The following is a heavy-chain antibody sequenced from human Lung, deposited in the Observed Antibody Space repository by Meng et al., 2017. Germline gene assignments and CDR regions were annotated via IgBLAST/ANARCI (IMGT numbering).Heavy chain of an antibody. CDR3: ARVEVGITSGDY. CDR2: INAYNGDT. V-gene: IGHV1-18*01. CDR1: GYTFTNYG. J-gene: IGHJ4*02. D-gene: IGHD2-21*01. Sequence: QAQVGQAGGEGKKPGAAAKVACKASGYTFTNYGITWVRQAPGQGLEWMGWINAYNGDTNYAQTLQGRVTMTTDTSTSTAYMELRSLRSDDTAVYYCARVEVGITSGDYWGQGTLVTVSS.